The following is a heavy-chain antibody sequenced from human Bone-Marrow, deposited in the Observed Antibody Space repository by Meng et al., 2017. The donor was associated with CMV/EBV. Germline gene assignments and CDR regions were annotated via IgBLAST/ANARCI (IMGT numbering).Heavy chain of an antibody. J-gene: IGHJ3*02. CDR2: INHSGST. Sequence: SETLSLTCAVSGGSFSGYYWSWIRQPPGKGLEWIGEINHSGSTNYNPSLKSRVTISVDTSKTQFSLKLSSVTAADTAVYYCARRRALLFGVIRRGAFDIWGQGTMVTVSS. CDR3: ARRRALLFGVIRRGAFDI. V-gene: IGHV4-34*01. CDR1: GGSFSGYY. D-gene: IGHD3-3*01.